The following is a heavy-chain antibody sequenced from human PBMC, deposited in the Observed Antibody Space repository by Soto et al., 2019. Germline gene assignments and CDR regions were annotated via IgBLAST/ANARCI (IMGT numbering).Heavy chain of an antibody. CDR1: GFTFSSYA. J-gene: IGHJ6*02. CDR3: AKYGRWLVHFYYYGMDV. Sequence: EVQLLESGGGLVQPGGSLRLSCAASGFTFSSYAMSWVRQAPGKGLEWVSAISGSGGSTYYADSVKGRFTISRDNSKNTLYLQMNSLRAEDTAVYYWAKYGRWLVHFYYYGMDVWGQGTTVTVSS. D-gene: IGHD6-19*01. CDR2: ISGSGGST. V-gene: IGHV3-23*01.